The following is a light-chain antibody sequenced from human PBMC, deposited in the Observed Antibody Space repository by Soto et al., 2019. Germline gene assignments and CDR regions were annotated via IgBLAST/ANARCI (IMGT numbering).Light chain of an antibody. CDR1: SSDVGGYNY. V-gene: IGLV2-14*01. CDR3: SSYTSSSTLV. CDR2: EVS. J-gene: IGLJ1*01. Sequence: QSALTRPASVPGSPGQSITISCTGTSSDVGGYNYVSWYQQHPGKAPKLMIYEVSNRPSGVSNRFSGSKSGNTASLTISGLQAEDEADYYCSSYTSSSTLVFGTGTKVTVL.